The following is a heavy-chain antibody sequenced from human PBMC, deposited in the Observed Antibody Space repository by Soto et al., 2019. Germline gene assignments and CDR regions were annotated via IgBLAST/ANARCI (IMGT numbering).Heavy chain of an antibody. CDR2: IYYSGRT. V-gene: IGHV4-30-2*01. CDR3: ARHYDILTAYYNVTGGWLDP. CDR1: GGSMNIGGYS. D-gene: IGHD3-9*01. Sequence: SETLSLTCAVSGGSMNIGGYSWYWIRQPPGKGLEWIGYIYYSGRTYYNPSLKSRVTISVDRSKNQFSLNLNSVTAADTAVYYCARHYDILTAYYNVTGGWLDPWGQ. J-gene: IGHJ5*02.